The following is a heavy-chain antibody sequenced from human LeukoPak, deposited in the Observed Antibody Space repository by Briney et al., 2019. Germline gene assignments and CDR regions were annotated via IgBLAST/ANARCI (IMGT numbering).Heavy chain of an antibody. D-gene: IGHD3-22*01. J-gene: IGHJ4*02. CDR2: IYYSGST. CDR1: GGSISSSSYY. V-gene: IGHV4-39*01. CDR3: ARVVEYYDSSGYYQGFDY. Sequence: SETLSLTCTVSGGSISSSSYYWGWIRQPPGKGLEWIGSIYYSGSTYYSPSLKSRVTISVDTSKNQFSLKLSSVTAADTAVYYCARVVEYYDSSGYYQGFDYWGQGTLVTVSS.